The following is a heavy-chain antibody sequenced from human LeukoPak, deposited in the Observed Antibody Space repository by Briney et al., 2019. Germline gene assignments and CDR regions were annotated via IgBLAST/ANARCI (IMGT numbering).Heavy chain of an antibody. V-gene: IGHV3-7*01. Sequence: GGSLRLSCAASGFTFSSYWKSWVRQAPGKGLEWVANIKQDGSEKYYVDSVKGRFTISRDNAKNSLYLQMNSLTDEDTAVYYCAREPPGDYDTSGYYYAHFDCWGQGTLVTVSS. CDR2: IKQDGSEK. CDR3: AREPPGDYDTSGYYYAHFDC. CDR1: GFTFSSYW. J-gene: IGHJ4*02. D-gene: IGHD3-22*01.